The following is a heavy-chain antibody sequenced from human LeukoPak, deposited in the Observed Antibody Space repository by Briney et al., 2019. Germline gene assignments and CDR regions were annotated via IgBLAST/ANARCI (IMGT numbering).Heavy chain of an antibody. J-gene: IGHJ4*02. V-gene: IGHV4-39*01. D-gene: IGHD2-2*01. CDR2: IYYSGST. CDR1: GGSISSSSYY. Sequence: SETLSLTCTVSGGSISSSSYYWGWIRQPPGKGLEWIGSIYYSGSTYYNPSLKSRVTISVDMSKNQFSLKLSSVTAADTAVYYCARLGSRAYCSSTSCSDYWGQGTLSPSPQ. CDR3: ARLGSRAYCSSTSCSDY.